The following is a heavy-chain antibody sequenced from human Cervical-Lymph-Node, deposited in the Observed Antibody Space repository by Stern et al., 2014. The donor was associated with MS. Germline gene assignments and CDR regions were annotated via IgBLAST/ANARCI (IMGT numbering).Heavy chain of an antibody. J-gene: IGHJ4*02. Sequence: QVQLQESGPGLVKPSETLSLTCTVSGGSIRTFSWSSIRQPPGRGLERIGCVYYNGTTTHNPSLKSRVTMSVDTSKSQLSLRLHSVTAADTAVYYCARHSVGVKDFDSWGQGTLVTVSS. V-gene: IGHV4-59*01. CDR1: GGSIRTFS. CDR3: ARHSVGVKDFDS. D-gene: IGHD4-23*01. CDR2: VYYNGTT.